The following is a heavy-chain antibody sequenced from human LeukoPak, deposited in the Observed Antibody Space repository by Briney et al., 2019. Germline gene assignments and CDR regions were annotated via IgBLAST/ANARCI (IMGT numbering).Heavy chain of an antibody. D-gene: IGHD4-17*01. Sequence: GGSLRLSCAASGLTFSNHWMHWVRQAPGKGLVWVSRIDGDGSGTSYADSVKGRFTISRDNTKNTSYLQMDSLRAEDSAVYYCATVFDYWGQGTLVTVSS. J-gene: IGHJ4*02. CDR2: IDGDGSGT. CDR1: GLTFSNHW. V-gene: IGHV3-74*01. CDR3: ATVFDY.